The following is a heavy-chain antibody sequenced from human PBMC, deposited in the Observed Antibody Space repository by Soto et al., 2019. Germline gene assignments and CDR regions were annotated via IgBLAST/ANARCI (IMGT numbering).Heavy chain of an antibody. CDR3: ASLIRYCSGGSCSYYFDY. D-gene: IGHD2-15*01. CDR2: IIPIFGTA. Sequence: GASVKVSCKAPGGTFSSYAISWVRQAPGQGLEWMGGIIPIFGTANYAQKFQGRVTITADESTSTAYMELSSLRSEDTAVYYCASLIRYCSGGSCSYYFDYWGQGTLVTVSS. V-gene: IGHV1-69*13. J-gene: IGHJ4*02. CDR1: GGTFSSYA.